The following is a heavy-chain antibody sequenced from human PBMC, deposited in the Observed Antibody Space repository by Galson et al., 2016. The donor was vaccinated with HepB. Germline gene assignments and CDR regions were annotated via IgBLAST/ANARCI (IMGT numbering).Heavy chain of an antibody. D-gene: IGHD2-21*02. Sequence: SETLSLTCNFYGGSLSDYYWSWIRQPPGKGLEWIGRISHSGNTQYNPSLRSRVTISVDASRNQFSLNLKSLTAADSAVYYCRLAYCVGDCTDHWGQGTLVTVSS. J-gene: IGHJ4*02. V-gene: IGHV4-34*01. CDR2: ISHSGNT. CDR1: GGSLSDYY. CDR3: RLAYCVGDCTDH.